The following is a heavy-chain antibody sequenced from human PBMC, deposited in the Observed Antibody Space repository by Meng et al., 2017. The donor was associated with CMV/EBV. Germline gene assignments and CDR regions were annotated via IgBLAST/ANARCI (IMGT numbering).Heavy chain of an antibody. CDR2: IIPIFGTA. CDR1: GGTFSSYA. CDR3: ATPSAGYSSSWYDY. V-gene: IGHV1-69*05. Sequence: ASGGTFSSYAISWVRQAPGQGLEWMGGIIPIFGTANYAQKFQGRVTITTDESTSTAYMELSSLRSEDTAVYYCATPSAGYSSSWYDYWGQGTLVTVSS. D-gene: IGHD6-13*01. J-gene: IGHJ4*02.